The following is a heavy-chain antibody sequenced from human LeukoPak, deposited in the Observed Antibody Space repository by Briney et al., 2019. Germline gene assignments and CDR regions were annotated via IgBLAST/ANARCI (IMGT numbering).Heavy chain of an antibody. D-gene: IGHD5-24*01. CDR2: INHSGST. CDR3: ARSRLHPIIFDC. Sequence: PSETLSLSCAVYGGSFSGYYWSWIRQPPGKGLEWIGEINHSGSTNFNPSLKSRVTISVDTSKNQFSLNLSSMTAADTAVYYCARSRLHPIIFDCWGRGALVTVSS. CDR1: GGSFSGYY. V-gene: IGHV4-34*01. J-gene: IGHJ4*02.